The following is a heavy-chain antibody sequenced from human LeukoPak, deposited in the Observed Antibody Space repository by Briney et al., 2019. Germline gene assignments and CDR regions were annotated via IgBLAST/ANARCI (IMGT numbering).Heavy chain of an antibody. D-gene: IGHD5-18*01. J-gene: IGHJ4*02. CDR2: IIPVLGIA. V-gene: IGHV1-69*04. Sequence: SVKVSCKASGGTFSSYAISWVRQAPGQGLEWMGRIIPVLGIANYAQKFQGRVTITADKSTSTAYMELSSLRSEDTAVYYCASGILEMATADYYFDYWGQGTLVTVSS. CDR3: ASGILEMATADYYFDY. CDR1: GGTFSSYA.